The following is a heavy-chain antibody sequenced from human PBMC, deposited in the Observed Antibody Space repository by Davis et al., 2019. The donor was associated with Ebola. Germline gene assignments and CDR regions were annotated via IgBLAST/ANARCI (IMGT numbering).Heavy chain of an antibody. CDR3: ARLGCSSTSCYSYYYYGMDV. D-gene: IGHD2-2*01. J-gene: IGHJ6*02. Sequence: GESLKISCKASGYNFPNYWIGWVRQMPGKGLEWMGIIYPGDSDTRYSPSFQGQVTISADKSISTAYLQWSSLKASDTAMYYCARLGCSSTSCYSYYYYGMDVWGQGTTVTVSS. V-gene: IGHV5-51*01. CDR1: GYNFPNYW. CDR2: IYPGDSDT.